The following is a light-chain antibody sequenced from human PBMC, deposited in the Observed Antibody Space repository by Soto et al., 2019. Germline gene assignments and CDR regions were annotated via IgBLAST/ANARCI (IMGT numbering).Light chain of an antibody. CDR1: HDIRNY. V-gene: IGKV1-33*01. CDR3: QQSYSFPRT. Sequence: DIQMTQSPSSLSASVGDRVTITCQASHDIRNYLNWYQQKPGQAPNLLIHDASRLQAGVPSRFSGSGSGTDFILTITSLQPDDIATYYCQQSYSFPRTFGQGTKVEIK. J-gene: IGKJ1*01. CDR2: DAS.